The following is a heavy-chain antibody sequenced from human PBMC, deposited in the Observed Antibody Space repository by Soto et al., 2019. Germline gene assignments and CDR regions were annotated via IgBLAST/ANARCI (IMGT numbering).Heavy chain of an antibody. D-gene: IGHD3-22*01. V-gene: IGHV3-23*01. J-gene: IGHJ4*02. CDR3: ANNYYDSSGYYSD. Sequence: GGSVRLSCAASGFTFSSYAMGWVRQAPGKGLEWVSAISGSGGSTYYADSVKGRFTISRDNSKNTLYLQMNSLRAEDTAVYYCANNYYDSSGYYSDWGQGTLVTVSS. CDR2: ISGSGGST. CDR1: GFTFSSYA.